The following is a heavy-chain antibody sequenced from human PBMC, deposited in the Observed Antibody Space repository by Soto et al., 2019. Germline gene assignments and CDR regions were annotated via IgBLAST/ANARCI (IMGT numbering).Heavy chain of an antibody. CDR2: IKSKTDGGTT. J-gene: IGHJ6*02. CDR1: GFTFSNAW. V-gene: IGHV3-15*07. Sequence: GGSLRLSCAASGFTFSNAWMNWVRQAPGKGLEWVGRIKSKTDGGTTDYAAPVKGGFTISRDDSKNTLYLQMNSLKTEDTAVYYCTTDYLILSGSYPTNYYYYGMDVWGQGTTVTVSS. CDR3: TTDYLILSGSYPTNYYYYGMDV. D-gene: IGHD1-26*01.